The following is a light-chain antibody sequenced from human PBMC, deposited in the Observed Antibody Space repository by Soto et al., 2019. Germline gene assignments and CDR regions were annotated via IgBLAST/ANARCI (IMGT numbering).Light chain of an antibody. J-gene: IGKJ4*01. CDR2: GAS. CDR3: QKYNSAPLT. V-gene: IGKV1-27*01. CDR1: QGINNF. Sequence: DIQMTQSPSSLSASVEDRVTITCRASQGINNFLAWYQQRPGEVPRLLIYGASTLRSGVPSRFSGSGSGTDFTLAISSLQPEDGATYYCQKYNSAPLTFGGGTKVDIK.